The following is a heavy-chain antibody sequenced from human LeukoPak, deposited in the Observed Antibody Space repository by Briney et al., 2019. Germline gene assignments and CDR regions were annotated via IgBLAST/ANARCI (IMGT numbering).Heavy chain of an antibody. D-gene: IGHD1-14*01. CDR2: INAGNGNT. CDR1: GFTFTSYA. J-gene: IGHJ4*02. CDR3: ARVSIEPRVTQYYFDY. V-gene: IGHV1-3*01. Sequence: GGSLRLSCAASGFTFTSYAMHWVRQAPGQRLEWMGWINAGNGNTKYSQKFQGRVTITRDTSTSTAYMELRSLRSDDTAVYYCARVSIEPRVTQYYFDYWGQGTLVTVSS.